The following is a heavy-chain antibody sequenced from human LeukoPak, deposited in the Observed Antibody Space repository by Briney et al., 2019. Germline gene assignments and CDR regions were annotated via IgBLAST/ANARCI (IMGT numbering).Heavy chain of an antibody. Sequence: ASVKVSRKASGFTFTSSAMQWVRQARGQRLEWIGRIVVGSGNTNYAQKFQERVTITRDMSTSTAYMELSSLRSEDTAVYYCAAGRGIAVNWFDPWGQGTLVTVSS. CDR1: GFTFTSSA. V-gene: IGHV1-58*02. CDR2: IVVGSGNT. D-gene: IGHD6-19*01. CDR3: AAGRGIAVNWFDP. J-gene: IGHJ5*02.